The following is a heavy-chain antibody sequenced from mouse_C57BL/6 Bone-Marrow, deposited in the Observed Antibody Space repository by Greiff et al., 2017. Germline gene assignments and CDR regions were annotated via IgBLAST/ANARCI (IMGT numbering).Heavy chain of an antibody. J-gene: IGHJ4*01. V-gene: IGHV6-6*01. CDR2: IRNKANNHAT. D-gene: IGHD2-4*01. Sequence: EVQLQQSGGGLVQPGGSMKLSCAASGFTFSDAWMDWVRQSPEKGLEWVAEIRNKANNHATYYAESVKGRFTISRDDSKSSVYLQMNSLRAEDTGIYYCTTRSYDYDVLYYYAMDYWGQGASVTVSS. CDR1: GFTFSDAW. CDR3: TTRSYDYDVLYYYAMDY.